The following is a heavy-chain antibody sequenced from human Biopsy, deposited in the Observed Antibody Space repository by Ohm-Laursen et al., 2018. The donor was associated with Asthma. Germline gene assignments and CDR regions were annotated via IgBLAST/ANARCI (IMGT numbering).Heavy chain of an antibody. D-gene: IGHD1-20*01. CDR2: IDQSGYT. J-gene: IGHJ5*02. CDR1: GDSMRGSDYS. CDR3: ARAAITGIRGWFDP. Sequence: SETLSLTCIVSGDSMRGSDYSWGWIRQPPGKGLEWIGEIDQSGYTNYNPSLKSRVTISADTSKNQFHLNLSSVTAADTAVYFCARAAITGIRGWFDPWGQGTQVTVSS. V-gene: IGHV4-39*06.